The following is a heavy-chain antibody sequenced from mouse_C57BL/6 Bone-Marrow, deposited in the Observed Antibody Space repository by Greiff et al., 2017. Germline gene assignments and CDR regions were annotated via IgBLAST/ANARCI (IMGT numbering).Heavy chain of an antibody. CDR1: GYSITSGYY. D-gene: IGHD1-1*01. CDR3: ARGPVVATSEYCDY. V-gene: IGHV3-6*01. Sequence: EVQLQESGPGLVKPSQSLSLTCSVTGYSITSGYYWNWIRQFPGNKLEWMGYISYDGSNNYNPSLKNRISITRDTSKNQFFLKLNSVTTEDTATYYCARGPVVATSEYCDYWGQGTTLTVSS. CDR2: ISYDGSN. J-gene: IGHJ2*01.